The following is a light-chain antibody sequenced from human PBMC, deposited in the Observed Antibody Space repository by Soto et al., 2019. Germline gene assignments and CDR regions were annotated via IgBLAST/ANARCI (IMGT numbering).Light chain of an antibody. J-gene: IGKJ1*01. CDR3: QQYNNWQT. Sequence: EIVMTQSPATLSVSPWERVSLSCRASESVSSNLAWYQQKPGQAPRLLMYGASTRATGIPARFSGSGSGTEFTLSISGLQPEDSGLYYCQQYNNWQTFGQGTKVDI. V-gene: IGKV3-15*01. CDR2: GAS. CDR1: ESVSSN.